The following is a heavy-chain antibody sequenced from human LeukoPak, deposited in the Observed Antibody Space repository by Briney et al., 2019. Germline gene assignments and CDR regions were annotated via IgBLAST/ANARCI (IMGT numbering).Heavy chain of an antibody. D-gene: IGHD3-16*01. CDR1: GGSFSGYY. CDR2: IYYSGST. V-gene: IGHV4-59*01. Sequence: PSETLSLTCAVYGGSFSGYYWSWIRQPPGKGLEWIGYIYYSGSTNYNPSLKSRVTISVDTSKNQFSLKLSSVTAADTAVYYCARVGVTTFGEWYRYYYYYYYMDVWGKGTTVTVSS. CDR3: ARVGVTTFGEWYRYYYYYYYMDV. J-gene: IGHJ6*03.